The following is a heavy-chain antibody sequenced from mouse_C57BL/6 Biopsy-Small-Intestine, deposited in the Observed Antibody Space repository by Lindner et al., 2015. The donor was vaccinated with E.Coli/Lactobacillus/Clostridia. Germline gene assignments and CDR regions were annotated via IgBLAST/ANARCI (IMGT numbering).Heavy chain of an antibody. J-gene: IGHJ1*03. CDR2: IDPEDGET. Sequence: VQLQESGARACEATGASVKLSCTASGFNIKDYYMHWVKQRTEQGLEWIGRIDPEDGETKYAPKFQGKATITADASSNTAYLQLSSLTSEDTAVYYCIFYGNYERDWYFDVWGTGTTVTVSS. V-gene: IGHV14-2*01. D-gene: IGHD2-1*01. CDR3: IFYGNYERDWYFDV. CDR1: GFNIKDYY.